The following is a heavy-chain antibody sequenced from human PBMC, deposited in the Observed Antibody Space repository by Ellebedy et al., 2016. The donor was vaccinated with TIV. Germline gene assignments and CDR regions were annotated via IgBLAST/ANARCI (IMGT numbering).Heavy chain of an antibody. V-gene: IGHV3-74*01. J-gene: IGHJ6*02. CDR1: GFTFSSYW. D-gene: IGHD5-24*01. CDR3: AEGMEEKATIYPYHGVDV. CDR2: MKGDGSSV. Sequence: GGSLRLSCPASGFTFSSYWMYWVRQAPGKGLEWVSRMKGDGSSVTYADSLKGRFTIFSDNAKSPLYLQMNSLSAEDTAVYYCAEGMEEKATIYPYHGVDVWGQGTTVTVSS.